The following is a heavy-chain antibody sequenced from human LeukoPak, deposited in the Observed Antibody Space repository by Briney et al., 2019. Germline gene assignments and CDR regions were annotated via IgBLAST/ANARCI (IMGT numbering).Heavy chain of an antibody. CDR2: TSYSGST. D-gene: IGHD3/OR15-3a*01. Sequence: SETLSLTCTVSGASISTNNYFWGWIRQPPGKGLEWIGTTSYSGSTYYNPSLKSRVTISVDTSKNQFSLKLSSVTAADTAVFYCARLPHTGLLIDCWGQGTLVTVSS. V-gene: IGHV4-39*01. CDR1: GASISTNNYF. J-gene: IGHJ4*02. CDR3: ARLPHTGLLIDC.